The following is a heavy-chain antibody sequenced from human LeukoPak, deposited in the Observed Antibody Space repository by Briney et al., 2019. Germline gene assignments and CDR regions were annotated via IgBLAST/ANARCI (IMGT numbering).Heavy chain of an antibody. V-gene: IGHV1-2*02. CDR3: ARMSLYSGSYQSGY. CDR1: GSTFTCYY. J-gene: IGHJ4*02. D-gene: IGHD1-26*01. Sequence: ASVKVSCKASGSTFTCYYMHWVRQAPGQGLEWKGWINPNSGGTNYAQKFQGRVTMTRDTSISTAYMELSRLRSDDTAVYYCARMSLYSGSYQSGYWGQGALVTVSS. CDR2: INPNSGGT.